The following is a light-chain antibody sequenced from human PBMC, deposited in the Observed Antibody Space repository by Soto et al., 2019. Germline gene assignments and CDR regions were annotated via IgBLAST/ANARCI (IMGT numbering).Light chain of an antibody. CDR1: SSGIRDYNY. V-gene: IGLV2-14*01. J-gene: IGLJ1*01. Sequence: QSALTQPASVSGSPGQSITISCTGTSSGIRDYNYVSWYQQLPGNAPKLIMYEVSNRPSGISNRFSGSKSGITASLTISGLQAEDEADYYCSSKSPDFFGTGTKLTVL. CDR3: SSKSPDF. CDR2: EVS.